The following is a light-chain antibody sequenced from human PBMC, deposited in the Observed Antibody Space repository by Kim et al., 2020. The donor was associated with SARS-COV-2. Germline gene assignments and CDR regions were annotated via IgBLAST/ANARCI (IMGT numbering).Light chain of an antibody. V-gene: IGLV1-44*01. CDR3: AAWDDSLNGYV. J-gene: IGLJ1*01. CDR2: SNN. CDR1: SSNIESNT. Sequence: GQMVTISCTGSSSNIESNTVNWYQQLPGTAPKLLIYSNNQRPSGVPDRFSGSKSGTSASLAISGLQSEDEADYYCAAWDDSLNGYVFGTGTKVTVL.